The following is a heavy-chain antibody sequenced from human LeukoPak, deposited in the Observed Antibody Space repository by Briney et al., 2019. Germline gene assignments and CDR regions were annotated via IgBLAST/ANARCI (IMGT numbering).Heavy chain of an antibody. CDR1: GFTFSSYA. CDR2: ISYDGSNK. D-gene: IGHD3-3*01. J-gene: IGHJ6*02. V-gene: IGHV3-30-3*01. CDR3: ARVRVTIFGVVPSDGMDV. Sequence: PGGSLRLSCAASGFTFSSYAMHWVRQAPGKGLEWVAVISYDGSNKYYADSVKGRFTISRDNSKNTLYLQMNSLRAEDTAVYYCARVRVTIFGVVPSDGMDVWGRGTTVTVSS.